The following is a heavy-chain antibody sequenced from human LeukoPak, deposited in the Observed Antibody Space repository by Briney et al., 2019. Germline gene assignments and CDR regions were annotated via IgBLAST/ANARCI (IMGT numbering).Heavy chain of an antibody. J-gene: IGHJ4*02. CDR3: AKGPGTTNFDY. Sequence: PGGSLRLSCAASGFTVSSNYMSWVRQAPGKGLEWVSVIYSGGSTYYADSVRGRFTISRDNSKNTLYLQMNSLRAEDTAVYYCAKGPGTTNFDYWGQGTLVTVSS. CDR2: IYSGGST. CDR1: GFTVSSNY. V-gene: IGHV3-53*01. D-gene: IGHD1-7*01.